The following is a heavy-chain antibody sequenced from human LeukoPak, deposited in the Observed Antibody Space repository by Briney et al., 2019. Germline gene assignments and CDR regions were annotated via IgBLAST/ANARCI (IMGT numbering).Heavy chain of an antibody. V-gene: IGHV4-59*01. Sequence: SETLSLTCTVSGGSISSYYWSWIRQPPGKGLEWIGYISYSGSTNFNPSLKSRVTISVDPSKNQFFLKLNSVTAADTAVYYCARVSGSVTTINFDPWGQGTLVTVSS. CDR2: ISYSGST. J-gene: IGHJ5*02. CDR3: ARVSGSVTTINFDP. D-gene: IGHD4-17*01. CDR1: GGSISSYY.